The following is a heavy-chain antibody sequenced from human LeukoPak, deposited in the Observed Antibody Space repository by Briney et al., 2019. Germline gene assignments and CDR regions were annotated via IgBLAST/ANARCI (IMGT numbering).Heavy chain of an antibody. J-gene: IGHJ4*02. CDR1: GYTFTSYA. CDR2: INTNTGNP. V-gene: IGHV7-4-1*02. CDR3: ARVGDDYGDYADY. D-gene: IGHD4-17*01. Sequence: ASVTVSCKASGYTFTSYAMNWLRQAPGQGLEWMGWINTNTGNPTYAQGFTGRFVFSLDTSVSTAYLQISSLKAEDTAVYYCARVGDDYGDYADYWGQGTLVTVSS.